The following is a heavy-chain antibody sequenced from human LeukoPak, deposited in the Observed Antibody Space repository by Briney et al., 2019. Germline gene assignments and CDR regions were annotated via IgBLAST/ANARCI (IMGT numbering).Heavy chain of an antibody. J-gene: IGHJ4*02. CDR3: ARTLPGGVVDY. Sequence: ASVKVSCKASGYTFTSYDINWVRQATGQGLEWMGWMNPNSANTGYAQKFQGRVTISRDTSKSTAYMELSSLRSGDTAVYYCARTLPGGVVDYWGQGTQVTVSS. D-gene: IGHD1-14*01. CDR1: GYTFTSYD. CDR2: MNPNSANT. V-gene: IGHV1-8*03.